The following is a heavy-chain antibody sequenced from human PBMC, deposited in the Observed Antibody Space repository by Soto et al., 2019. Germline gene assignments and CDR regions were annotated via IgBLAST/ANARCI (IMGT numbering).Heavy chain of an antibody. Sequence: GASVKVSCKASGYTFTSYGISWVRQAPGQGLEWMGWISAYNGNTNYAQKLQGRVTMTTDTSTSTAYMELRSLRSDDTAVYYCARSGLNYDYIWGSYRPDAFDIWGQGTMVTVSS. V-gene: IGHV1-18*01. J-gene: IGHJ3*02. CDR2: ISAYNGNT. CDR1: GYTFTSYG. D-gene: IGHD3-16*02. CDR3: ARSGLNYDYIWGSYRPDAFDI.